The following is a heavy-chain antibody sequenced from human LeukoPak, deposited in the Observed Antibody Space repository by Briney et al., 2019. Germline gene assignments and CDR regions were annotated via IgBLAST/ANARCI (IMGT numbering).Heavy chain of an antibody. V-gene: IGHV3-30-3*01. Sequence: PGGSLRLSCAASGFTFSSYAMHWVRQAPGKGLEWVAVISYDGSNKYYADSVKGRFTISRDNSKNTLYLQMNSLRAEDTAVYYCAIGTTTGGAFDIWGQGTMVTVSS. D-gene: IGHD1-1*01. CDR2: ISYDGSNK. CDR1: GFTFSSYA. J-gene: IGHJ3*02. CDR3: AIGTTTGGAFDI.